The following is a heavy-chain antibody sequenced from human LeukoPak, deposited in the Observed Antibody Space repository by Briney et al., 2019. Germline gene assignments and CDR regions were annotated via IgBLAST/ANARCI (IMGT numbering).Heavy chain of an antibody. CDR3: ARGVNSSGWSVVTAMDY. CDR2: INHSGST. D-gene: IGHD6-19*01. CDR1: GGSFSGYY. Sequence: SETLSLTCAVYGGSFSGYYWSWIRQPPGKGLEWIGEINHSGSTNYNPSLKSRVTISVDTSKNQFSLKLSSVTAADTAVYYCARGVNSSGWSVVTAMDYWGQGTLVTVSS. V-gene: IGHV4-34*01. J-gene: IGHJ4*02.